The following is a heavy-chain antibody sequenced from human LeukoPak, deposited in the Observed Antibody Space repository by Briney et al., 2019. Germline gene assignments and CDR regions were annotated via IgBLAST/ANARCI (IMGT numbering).Heavy chain of an antibody. D-gene: IGHD3-10*01. CDR2: IWYDGSHK. J-gene: IGHJ4*02. CDR3: ARDLLLWFGELSGDSDY. V-gene: IGHV3-33*08. CDR1: GLTVSSYA. Sequence: GGSLRLSCGASGLTVSSYAMSWVRQAPGKGLEWVAVIWYDGSHKYYADSVKGRFTISRDNSKNTLHLQMNSLRAEDTAVYYCARDLLLWFGELSGDSDYWGQGTLVTVSS.